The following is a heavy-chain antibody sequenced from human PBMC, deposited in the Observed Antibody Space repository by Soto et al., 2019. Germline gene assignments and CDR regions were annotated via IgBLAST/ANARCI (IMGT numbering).Heavy chain of an antibody. Sequence: QVQLVESGGGVVQPGRSLRLSCAASGFTFSSYAMHWVRQAPGKGLEWVAVISYDGSNKYYADSVKGRFTISRDNSKNTLYLQMNSLRAEDTAVYYCAREEPWVGDIDYWGQGTLVTVSS. CDR3: AREEPWVGDIDY. CDR2: ISYDGSNK. V-gene: IGHV3-30-3*01. D-gene: IGHD3-10*01. J-gene: IGHJ4*02. CDR1: GFTFSSYA.